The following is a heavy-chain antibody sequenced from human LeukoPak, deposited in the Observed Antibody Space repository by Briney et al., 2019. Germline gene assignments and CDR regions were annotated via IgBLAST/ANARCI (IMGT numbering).Heavy chain of an antibody. CDR1: GVSISSYY. J-gene: IGHJ3*02. CDR3: AREEQHDAFDI. V-gene: IGHV4-59*01. D-gene: IGHD6-13*01. Sequence: PSETLSLTCTVSGVSISSYYWSWIRQPPGKGLEWIGYIYYSGSTNYNPSLKSRVTISVDTSKNQFSLKLSSVTAADTAVYYCAREEQHDAFDIWGQGTMVTVSS. CDR2: IYYSGST.